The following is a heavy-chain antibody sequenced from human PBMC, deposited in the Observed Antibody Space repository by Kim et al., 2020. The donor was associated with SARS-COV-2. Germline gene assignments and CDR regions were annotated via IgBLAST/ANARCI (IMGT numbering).Heavy chain of an antibody. J-gene: IGHJ4*02. Sequence: INYAQNFQGRVTMTRDTSISSAYMELSRLTSDDTAVYYCARRAAAGRIDYWGQGSLVIVSS. CDR2: I. CDR3: ARRAAAGRIDY. V-gene: IGHV1-2*02. D-gene: IGHD6-13*01.